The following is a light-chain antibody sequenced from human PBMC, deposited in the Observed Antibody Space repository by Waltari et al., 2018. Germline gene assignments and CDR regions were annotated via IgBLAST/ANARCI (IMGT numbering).Light chain of an antibody. CDR2: EST. J-gene: IGLJ2*01. V-gene: IGLV2-8*01. Sequence: QSALTQPPSASGSPGQSVTISCTGTSSDVGTYNYVSWYQQHPGKAPKLRVYESTKRPSACPVRSSCSNSGNTTSLTVSGLQAEDEADYYCSSYAGSNNLLFGGGTKLTVL. CDR3: SSYAGSNNLL. CDR1: SSDVGTYNY.